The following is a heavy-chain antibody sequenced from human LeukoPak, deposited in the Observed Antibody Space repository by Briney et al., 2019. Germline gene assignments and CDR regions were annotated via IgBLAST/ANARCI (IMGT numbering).Heavy chain of an antibody. J-gene: IGHJ4*02. V-gene: IGHV1-69*06. CDR3: ARDESSGGTAYYFDY. CDR1: GGTFSSYA. CDR2: IIPIFGTA. Sequence: SVKVSCKASGGTFSSYAISWVRQAPGQGLEXXXXIIPIFGTANYAQKFQGRVTITADKSTSTAYMELSSLRSEDTAVYYCARDESSGGTAYYFDYWGQGTLVTVSS. D-gene: IGHD3-10*01.